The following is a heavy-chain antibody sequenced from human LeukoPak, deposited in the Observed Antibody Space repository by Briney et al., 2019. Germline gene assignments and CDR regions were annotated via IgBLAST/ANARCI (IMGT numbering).Heavy chain of an antibody. CDR2: ISGGAGST. CDR3: AKGPYYYDSSGYGYFDY. J-gene: IGHJ4*02. D-gene: IGHD3-22*01. CDR1: GFSFSSYA. Sequence: GGSLRLSCAASGFSFSSYAMTWVRQAPGKGLEWVSSISGGAGSTYYADSVKGRFTISRANSENTLYLQMHSLRAEDTAVYYCAKGPYYYDSSGYGYFDYWGQGTLVTVSS. V-gene: IGHV3-23*01.